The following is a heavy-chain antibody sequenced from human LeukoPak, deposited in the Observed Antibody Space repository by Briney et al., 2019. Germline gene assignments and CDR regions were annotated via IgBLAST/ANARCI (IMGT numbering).Heavy chain of an antibody. D-gene: IGHD6-13*01. CDR2: INHSGST. CDR3: ARGRYSSSWYIGGAFDI. J-gene: IGHJ3*02. Sequence: SETLSLTCAVYGGSFSGYYWSWIRQPPGKGLEWIGEINHSGSTTYNPSLKSRVTILVDTYKNQFSLKLSSGTAADTAVYYCARGRYSSSWYIGGAFDIWGQGTMVTVSS. V-gene: IGHV4-34*01. CDR1: GGSFSGYY.